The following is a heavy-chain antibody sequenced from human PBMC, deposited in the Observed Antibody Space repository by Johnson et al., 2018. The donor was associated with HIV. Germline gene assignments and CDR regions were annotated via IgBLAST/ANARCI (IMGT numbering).Heavy chain of an antibody. Sequence: QVQLVESGGDVVQPGRSLRLSCAASGFTFRSYAMHWVRQAPGKGLEWVAAIGYDGNDKDYADSVKGRFTSSRDNSKNSLYLQMSSLRVEDTAVYYCARGSGVGAFDIWGQGTMVTVSS. V-gene: IGHV3-30*04. CDR3: ARGSGVGAFDI. CDR2: IGYDGNDK. CDR1: GFTFRSYA. J-gene: IGHJ3*02. D-gene: IGHD7-27*01.